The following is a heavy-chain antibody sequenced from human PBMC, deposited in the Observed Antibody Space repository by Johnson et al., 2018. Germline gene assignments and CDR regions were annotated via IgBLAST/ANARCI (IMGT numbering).Heavy chain of an antibody. V-gene: IGHV3-30-3*01. J-gene: IGHJ6*04. Sequence: QVQLVESGGGVVQPGRSLRLSCAASGFTFSSYAMHWVRQAPGKGLEWVAVISYDGSNKYYADSLKGRFTISRDNSKNTLYLQMNSLRAEDTAVYYCGRPRYDLWSPPADVWGKGTTVTVSS. CDR3: GRPRYDLWSPPADV. D-gene: IGHD3-3*01. CDR1: GFTFSSYA. CDR2: ISYDGSNK.